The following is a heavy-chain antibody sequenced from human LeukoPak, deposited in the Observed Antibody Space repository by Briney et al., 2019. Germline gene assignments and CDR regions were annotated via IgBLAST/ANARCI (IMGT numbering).Heavy chain of an antibody. CDR3: ATRRDGYNPTYPYYYYMNV. CDR2: IIPIFGTA. V-gene: IGHV1-69*13. Sequence: SVKVSCKASGYTFTSYGISWVRQAPGQGLEWMGGIIPIFGTANYAQKFQGRVTITADDSTNTAYMELSSLRSQDTALYYCATRRDGYNPTYPYYYYMNVWGNGTTVTISS. CDR1: GYTFTSYG. D-gene: IGHD5-24*01. J-gene: IGHJ6*03.